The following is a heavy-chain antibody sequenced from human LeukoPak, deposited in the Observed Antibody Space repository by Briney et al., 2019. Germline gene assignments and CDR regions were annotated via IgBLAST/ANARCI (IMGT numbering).Heavy chain of an antibody. D-gene: IGHD1-26*01. V-gene: IGHV3-30*02. J-gene: IGHJ3*02. CDR2: IRYDGSNK. Sequence: PGGSLRLSCAASGFTFSSYGMHWVGQAPGKGLEGVAFIRYDGSNKYYADSVKGLFTISRDNSKNTLYLQMNSLRAEDTAVYYCAKGSGSYYKAAFDIWGQGTMVTVSS. CDR3: AKGSGSYYKAAFDI. CDR1: GFTFSSYG.